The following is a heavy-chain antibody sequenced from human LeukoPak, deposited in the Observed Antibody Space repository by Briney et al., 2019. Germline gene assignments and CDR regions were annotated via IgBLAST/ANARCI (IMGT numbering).Heavy chain of an antibody. Sequence: PGGSLRLSCAASGLTFSSYEKNWVRQAPGKGLEWVSYISSSGSTIYYADSVKGRFTISRDNAKNSLYLQMNSLRAEDTAVYYSARDQSPGGMDVWGQGTTVTVSS. V-gene: IGHV3-48*03. CDR3: ARDQSPGGMDV. CDR1: GLTFSSYE. J-gene: IGHJ6*02. CDR2: ISSSGSTI.